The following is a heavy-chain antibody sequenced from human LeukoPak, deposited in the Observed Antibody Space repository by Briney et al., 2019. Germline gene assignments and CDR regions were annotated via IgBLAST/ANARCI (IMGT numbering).Heavy chain of an antibody. D-gene: IGHD1-1*01. CDR2: ISASSSFI. CDR3: ARDRTRGPVGGMDV. J-gene: IGHJ6*02. V-gene: IGHV3-21*01. Sequence: PGGSLRLSCAATGFTFSSYNMNWVRQAPGKGLEWVTCISASSSFIYYADSVKGRITISRDNSKNTLYPQMNSLRAEDTAVYYCARDRTRGPVGGMDVWGQGTTVTVSS. CDR1: GFTFSSYN.